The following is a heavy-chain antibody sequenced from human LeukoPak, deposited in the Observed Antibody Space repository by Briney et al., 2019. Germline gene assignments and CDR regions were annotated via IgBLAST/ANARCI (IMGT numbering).Heavy chain of an antibody. D-gene: IGHD3-22*01. Sequence: SETLSLTCTVSGGSISGSRYYWSWIRQHPGKGLEWIGYIYYSGSTYYNPSVKSRVTISVDTSKNQFSLKLNSVTAADTAVYYCARGYNYYDSSGSPDVWGKGTTVIVSS. CDR3: ARGYNYYDSSGSPDV. CDR1: GGSISGSRYY. CDR2: IYYSGST. V-gene: IGHV4-31*03. J-gene: IGHJ6*04.